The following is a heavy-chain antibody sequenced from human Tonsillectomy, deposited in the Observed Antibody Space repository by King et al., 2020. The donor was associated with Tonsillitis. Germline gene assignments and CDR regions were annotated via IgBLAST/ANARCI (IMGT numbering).Heavy chain of an antibody. CDR2: ISGSGSAT. CDR1: GFTFSDYY. Sequence: VQLVESGGDLVKPGGSLRLSCAASGFTFSDYYMTWIRQAPGKGLEWLLYISGSGSATYYADSVRGRFTISRDNSKNSLYLQMNSLRAEDTAVYYCARDEGVTIDYWGQGTLVTGSS. J-gene: IGHJ4*02. CDR3: ARDEGVTIDY. D-gene: IGHD1-26*01. V-gene: IGHV3-11*01.